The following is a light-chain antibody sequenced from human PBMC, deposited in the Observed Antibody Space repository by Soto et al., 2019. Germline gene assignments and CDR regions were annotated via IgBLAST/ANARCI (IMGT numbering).Light chain of an antibody. CDR1: QSVSSN. CDR3: QKYNSAPWT. V-gene: IGKV3-15*01. Sequence: IVMTQYPATLSLSPGARATLFCRASQSVSSNLAWYQQKPGQAPRLLIYGISTRATGVPGRFSGSGSGTEFALTISSLQPEDVTTYYCQKYNSAPWTFGQGTKVDI. J-gene: IGKJ1*01. CDR2: GIS.